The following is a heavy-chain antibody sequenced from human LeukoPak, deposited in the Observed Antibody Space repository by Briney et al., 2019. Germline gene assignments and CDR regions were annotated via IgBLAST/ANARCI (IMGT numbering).Heavy chain of an antibody. D-gene: IGHD2-15*01. Sequence: GASVKVSCKASGYTFTSYYMHWVRQAPGQGLEWMGIINPSGGSTSYAQKFQGRVTMTRDTSTSTVYMELSSLRPEDTAVYYCATRRGYCSGGSCYTAPFDYWGQGTLVTVSS. V-gene: IGHV1-46*01. CDR3: ATRRGYCSGGSCYTAPFDY. CDR2: INPSGGST. J-gene: IGHJ4*02. CDR1: GYTFTSYY.